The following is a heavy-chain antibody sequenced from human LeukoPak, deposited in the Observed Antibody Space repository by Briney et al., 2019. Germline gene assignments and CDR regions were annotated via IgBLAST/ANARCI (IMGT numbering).Heavy chain of an antibody. CDR3: AKELGSSWYRASFDY. V-gene: IGHV3-9*01. CDR2: ISWNSGSI. CDR1: GFTFDDYA. J-gene: IGHJ4*02. Sequence: GGSLRLSCAASGFTFDDYAMHWVRQAPGKGLEWVSGISWNSGSIGYADSVKGRVTISRDNAKNSLYLQMNSLRAEDTALYYCAKELGSSWYRASFDYWGQGTLVTVSS. D-gene: IGHD6-13*01.